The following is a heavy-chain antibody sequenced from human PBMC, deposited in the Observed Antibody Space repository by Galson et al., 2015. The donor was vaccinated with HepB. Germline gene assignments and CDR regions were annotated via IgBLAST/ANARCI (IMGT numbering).Heavy chain of an antibody. CDR1: GFTFSSYG. Sequence: SLRLSCAASGFTFSSYGMHWVRQAPGKGLEWVAVIWYDGSNKYYADSVKGRSTISRDNSKNTLYLQMNSLRAEDTAVYYCARDDYYDSSGYGVDWGQGTLVTVSS. D-gene: IGHD3-22*01. CDR2: IWYDGSNK. CDR3: ARDDYYDSSGYGVD. J-gene: IGHJ4*02. V-gene: IGHV3-33*01.